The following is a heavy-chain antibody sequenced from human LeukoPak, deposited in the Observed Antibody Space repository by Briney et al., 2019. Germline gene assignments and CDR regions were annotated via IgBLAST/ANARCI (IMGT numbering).Heavy chain of an antibody. CDR1: GFTFSSYS. V-gene: IGHV3-21*01. CDR3: ARDNIVVVPAARDDYYYMDV. D-gene: IGHD2-2*01. CDR2: ISSSSSYI. Sequence: GGSLRLSCAASGFTFSSYSMNWVRQAPGKGLEWVSSISSSSSYIYYADSVKDRFTISRDNAKNSLYLQMNSLRAEDTAVYYCARDNIVVVPAARDDYYYMDVWGKGTTVTVSS. J-gene: IGHJ6*03.